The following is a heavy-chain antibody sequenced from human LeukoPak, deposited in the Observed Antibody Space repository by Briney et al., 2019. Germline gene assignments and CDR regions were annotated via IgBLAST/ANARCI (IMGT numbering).Heavy chain of an antibody. CDR2: ILGSGGST. Sequence: PGGSLRLSCAASGFTFSNYAMSWVRRAPGEGLEWVSAILGSGGSTYYADSVKGRFTVSRDNSKSTLYLQMNSLRAEDTALYYCAKWGDYDVLTGYYVPDYWGQGTLVTVSS. D-gene: IGHD3-9*01. J-gene: IGHJ4*02. CDR3: AKWGDYDVLTGYYVPDY. CDR1: GFTFSNYA. V-gene: IGHV3-23*01.